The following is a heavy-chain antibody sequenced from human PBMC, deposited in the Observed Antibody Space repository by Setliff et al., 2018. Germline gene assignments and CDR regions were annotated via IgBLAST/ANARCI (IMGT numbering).Heavy chain of an antibody. CDR1: GGSISNYY. D-gene: IGHD3-3*01. CDR3: ARERQGGFLEWAPFDS. V-gene: IGHV4-4*07. Sequence: SETLSLTCTVYGGSISNYYWNWIRQPAGKGLEWVGRIYVTESTKYNSSFTSRVTISVDKANNQFFLKLTSLTAADTALYFCARERQGGFLEWAPFDSWGQGVLVTVSS. CDR2: IYVTEST. J-gene: IGHJ4*02.